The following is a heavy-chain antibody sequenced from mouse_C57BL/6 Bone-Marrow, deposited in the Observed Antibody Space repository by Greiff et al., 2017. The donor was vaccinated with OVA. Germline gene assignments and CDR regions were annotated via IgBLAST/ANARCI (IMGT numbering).Heavy chain of an antibody. CDR2: IYPGAGDT. CDR3: ARHEDGYYASYFDY. V-gene: IGHV1-82*01. Sequence: QVQLQQSGPELVKPGASVKLSCKASGYAFSSSWMNWVKQRPGKGLEWIGRIYPGAGDTNYNGKFKGKATLTADKSSSTAYMQLSRLTSEDSAVYFCARHEDGYYASYFDYWGQGTTLTVSS. CDR1: GYAFSSSW. J-gene: IGHJ2*01. D-gene: IGHD2-3*01.